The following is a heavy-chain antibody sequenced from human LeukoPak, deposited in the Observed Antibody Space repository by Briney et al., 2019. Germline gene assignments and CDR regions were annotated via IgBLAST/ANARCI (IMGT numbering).Heavy chain of an antibody. J-gene: IGHJ4*02. V-gene: IGHV3-21*01. CDR3: AREPYYSYGYPL. Sequence: GGSLRLSCAASGFTFSSYEMNWVRQAPGKGLEWVSSISSSSSYIYYADSVKGRFTISRDNAKNSLYLQMNSLRAEDTAVYYCAREPYYSYGYPLWGQGTLVTVSS. D-gene: IGHD5-18*01. CDR1: GFTFSSYE. CDR2: ISSSSSYI.